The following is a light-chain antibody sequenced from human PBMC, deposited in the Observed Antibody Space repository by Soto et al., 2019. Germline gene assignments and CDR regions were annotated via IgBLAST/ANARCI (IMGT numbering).Light chain of an antibody. Sequence: QLVLTQSPSASASLGASVKLTCTLSSGHSSYAIAWHQQQPGKGPRYLMKVYSDGRHSKGDAIPDRFSGSTSGSERYLTISSLQSEDEADYYCQTWGTGIFGGGTKLTVL. CDR2: VYSDGRH. V-gene: IGLV4-69*01. CDR1: SGHSSYA. J-gene: IGLJ2*01. CDR3: QTWGTGI.